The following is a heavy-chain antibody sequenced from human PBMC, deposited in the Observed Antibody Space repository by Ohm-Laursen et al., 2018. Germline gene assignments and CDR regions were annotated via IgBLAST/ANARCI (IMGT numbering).Heavy chain of an antibody. CDR3: AGAPNLYYFDY. J-gene: IGHJ4*02. D-gene: IGHD1-26*01. CDR1: GGSISSYY. CDR2: IDDNGNT. V-gene: IGHV4-59*08. Sequence: GTLSLTCTVSGGSISSYYWSWIRQPPGKGLEWIGNIDDNGNTNYNPSLQSRATISINTSKNQFSLQLRFVTAADTAVYHCAGAPNLYYFDYWGQGTLVTVSS.